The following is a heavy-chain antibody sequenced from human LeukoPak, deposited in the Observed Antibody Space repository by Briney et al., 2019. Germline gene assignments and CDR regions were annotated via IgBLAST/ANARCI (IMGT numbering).Heavy chain of an antibody. CDR1: GFTFSSYW. D-gene: IGHD2-15*01. Sequence: SGGSLRLSCAASGFTFSSYWMSWVRQAPGKGPEWVANIKQDGSEKYYVDSVKGRFTISRDNAKNSLYLQMNSLRAEDTAVYYCARARRYLGYCSGGSCYGYFDYWGQGTLVTVSS. J-gene: IGHJ4*02. CDR2: IKQDGSEK. V-gene: IGHV3-7*01. CDR3: ARARRYLGYCSGGSCYGYFDY.